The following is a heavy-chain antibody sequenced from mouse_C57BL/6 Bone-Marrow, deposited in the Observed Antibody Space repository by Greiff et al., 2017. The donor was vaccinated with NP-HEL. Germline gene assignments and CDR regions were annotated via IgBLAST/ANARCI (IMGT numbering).Heavy chain of an antibody. Sequence: QVQLKQSGPGLVQPSQSLSITCTVSGFSLTSYGVHWVRQSPGKGLEWLGVIWSGGSTDYNAAFISRLSISKDNSKSQVFFKMNSLQANDTAIYYCASIYYYGSSYEDYAMDYWGQGTSVTVSS. V-gene: IGHV2-2*02. D-gene: IGHD1-1*01. CDR1: GFSLTSYG. CDR2: IWSGGST. J-gene: IGHJ4*01. CDR3: ASIYYYGSSYEDYAMDY.